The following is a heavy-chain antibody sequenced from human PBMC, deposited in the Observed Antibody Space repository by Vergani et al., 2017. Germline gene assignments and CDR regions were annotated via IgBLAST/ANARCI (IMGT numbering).Heavy chain of an antibody. D-gene: IGHD3-22*01. CDR3: ARAYYYDSSGTFDY. J-gene: IGHJ4*02. Sequence: EVQLVESGGGLVQPGGSPRLSCAASGFTVSSNYMSWVRQAPGKGLEWVSVIYSGGSTYYADSVKGRFTISRDNSKNTLYLQMNSLRAEDTAVYYCARAYYYDSSGTFDYWGQGTLVTVSS. V-gene: IGHV3-66*02. CDR1: GFTVSSNY. CDR2: IYSGGST.